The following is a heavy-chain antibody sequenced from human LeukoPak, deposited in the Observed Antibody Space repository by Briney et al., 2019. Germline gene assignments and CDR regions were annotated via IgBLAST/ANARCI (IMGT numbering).Heavy chain of an antibody. CDR1: GGTFSSYA. CDR3: ARDRASGSFSAFDY. J-gene: IGHJ4*02. V-gene: IGHV1-69*04. CDR2: IIPILGIA. Sequence: ASVKVSCKASGGTFSSYAISWVRQAPGQGLEWMGRIIPILGIANYAQKFQGRVTITADKSTSTSYMELSSLRSEDTAVYYCARDRASGSFSAFDYWGQGTLVTVSS. D-gene: IGHD1-26*01.